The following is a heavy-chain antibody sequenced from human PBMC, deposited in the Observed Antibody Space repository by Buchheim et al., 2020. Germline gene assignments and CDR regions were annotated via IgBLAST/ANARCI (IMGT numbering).Heavy chain of an antibody. CDR3: VRLDFWSDLDY. V-gene: IGHV3-48*01. CDR1: GFIFNTYS. D-gene: IGHD3-3*01. J-gene: IGHJ4*02. Sequence: EVQLVESGGGLVQPGGSLRLSCAASGFIFNTYSMNWVRQAPGKGLEWVSFISSPSSTIKYADSVKGRFTISRDNAKRSLSLQRNSLRAEDTAVYYCVRLDFWSDLDYWGQG. CDR2: ISSPSSTI.